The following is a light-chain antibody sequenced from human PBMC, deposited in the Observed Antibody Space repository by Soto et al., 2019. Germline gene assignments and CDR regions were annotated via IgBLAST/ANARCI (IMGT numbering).Light chain of an antibody. CDR1: SSDVGGYNY. V-gene: IGLV2-14*01. CDR3: SSYTSSSTPYV. Sequence: QSALTQPASVSRSPGQSITISCTGTSSDVGGYNYVSWYQQHPGKAPKLMIYDVSNRPSGVSNRFSGSKSGNTASLTISGLQAEHEADYYCSSYTSSSTPYVFGTGTKVPVL. CDR2: DVS. J-gene: IGLJ1*01.